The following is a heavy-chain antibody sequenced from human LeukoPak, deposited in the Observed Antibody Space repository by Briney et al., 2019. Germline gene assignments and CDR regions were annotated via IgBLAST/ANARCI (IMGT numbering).Heavy chain of an antibody. Sequence: PGGSLRLSCAASGFTFSSYSMNWVRQAPGKGLEWVSYISSSSSTIYYADSVKGRFTISRDNAKNSLYLQMNSLRSEDTAVYYCARDPYYDFWSGYYTDDYWGQGPLVTVSS. CDR1: GFTFSSYS. CDR3: ARDPYYDFWSGYYTDDY. V-gene: IGHV3-48*01. D-gene: IGHD3-3*01. CDR2: ISSSSSTI. J-gene: IGHJ4*02.